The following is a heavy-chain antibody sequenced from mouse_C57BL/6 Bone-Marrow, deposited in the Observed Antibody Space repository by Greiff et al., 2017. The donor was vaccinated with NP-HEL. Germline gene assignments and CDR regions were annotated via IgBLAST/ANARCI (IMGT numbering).Heavy chain of an antibody. CDR1: GYTFTSYW. CDR2: IDPNSGGT. J-gene: IGHJ3*01. V-gene: IGHV1-72*01. CDR3: ARDEGEAWFAY. Sequence: QVQLQQPGAELVKPGASVKLSCKASGYTFTSYWMHWVKQRPGRGLEWIGRIDPNSGGTKYNEKFKSKATLTVDKPSSTAYMPLSRLTSADSSVFYCARDEGEAWFAYWGQGTLVTVSA.